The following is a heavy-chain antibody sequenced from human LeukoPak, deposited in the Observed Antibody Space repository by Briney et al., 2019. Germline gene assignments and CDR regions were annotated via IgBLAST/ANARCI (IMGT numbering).Heavy chain of an antibody. Sequence: GGSLRLSCAASGSTFSSYSMNWVRQAPGKGLEWVSSISSSSSYIYYADSVKGRFTISRDNAKNSLYLQMNSLRAEDTAVYYCARDILSGWYPATKDYWGQGTLVTVSS. CDR3: ARDILSGWYPATKDY. D-gene: IGHD6-19*01. CDR1: GSTFSSYS. CDR2: ISSSSSYI. J-gene: IGHJ4*02. V-gene: IGHV3-21*01.